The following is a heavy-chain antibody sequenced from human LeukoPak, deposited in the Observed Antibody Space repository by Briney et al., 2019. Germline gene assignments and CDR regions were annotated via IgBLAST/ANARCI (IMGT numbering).Heavy chain of an antibody. J-gene: IGHJ4*02. CDR2: LSNSGNT. CDR3: VRWTAGTTEDS. V-gene: IGHV4-39*01. CDR1: GGSISSSSYS. D-gene: IGHD1-1*01. Sequence: SETLSLTCTVSGGSISSSSYSWTWIRQPPGQGLEWIGSLSNSGNTYYNPSLKSRVTISVDTSKNEFSLKLSSVTAADTAVYYCVRWTAGTTEDSWGQGTLVTVSS.